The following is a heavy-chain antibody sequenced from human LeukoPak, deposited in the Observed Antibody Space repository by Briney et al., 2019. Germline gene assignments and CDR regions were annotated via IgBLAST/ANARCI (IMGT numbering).Heavy chain of an antibody. CDR2: ISSSSSYI. CDR3: ATPQPYYYDSSGPFDY. J-gene: IGHJ4*02. V-gene: IGHV3-21*01. CDR1: GFTFSRYS. Sequence: AGGSLRLSCAASGFTFSRYSMNWVRQAPGKGLEWVSSISSSSSYIYCADSVKGRFTISRDNSKNTLYLQMNSLRAEDTAVYYCATPQPYYYDSSGPFDYWGQGTLVTVSS. D-gene: IGHD3-22*01.